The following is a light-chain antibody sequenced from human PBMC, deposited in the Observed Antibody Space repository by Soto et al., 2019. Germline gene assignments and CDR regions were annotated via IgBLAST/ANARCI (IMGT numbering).Light chain of an antibody. J-gene: IGLJ2*01. CDR1: TRDVGGYNY. V-gene: IGLV2-14*01. Sequence: QSALTQPASVSGSPVQSITISCTGTTRDVGGYNYVSWHQQHPGKAPKVIITEVSNRPSGVSNRFSGSKSGNTASLTISGLQAEDEADYYCSSYISSSTFVVFGGGTKLTVL. CDR3: SSYISSSTFVV. CDR2: EVS.